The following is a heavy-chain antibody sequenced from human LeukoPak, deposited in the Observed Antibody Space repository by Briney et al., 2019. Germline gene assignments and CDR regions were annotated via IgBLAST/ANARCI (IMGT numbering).Heavy chain of an antibody. CDR3: ASQEGFGELSHFYY. Sequence: GGSLRLSCAASGFTFSSYSMNWVRQAPGKGLDWVSYISSRSSTIYYADSVKGRFTISRDNDKNSLYLQMNSLRVEDTAVYYCASQEGFGELSHFYYWGQGTLVTVSS. D-gene: IGHD3-10*01. V-gene: IGHV3-48*01. CDR2: ISSRSSTI. CDR1: GFTFSSYS. J-gene: IGHJ4*02.